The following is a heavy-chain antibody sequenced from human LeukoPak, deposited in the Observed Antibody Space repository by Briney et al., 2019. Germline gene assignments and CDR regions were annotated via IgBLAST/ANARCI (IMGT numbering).Heavy chain of an antibody. D-gene: IGHD2-21*02. V-gene: IGHV3-23*01. Sequence: CLTLSCVASGFTFNNYAMSEVRQPPAKELEWVSAISGSGGRTYYVDSVKGRFTISRDNSKNTLYLQMNSLRAEDTVVYYCAKALAYCGGDCYSFGGFFDYWGQGTLVTVSS. CDR1: GFTFNNYA. CDR3: AKALAYCGGDCYSFGGFFDY. CDR2: ISGSGGRT. J-gene: IGHJ4*02.